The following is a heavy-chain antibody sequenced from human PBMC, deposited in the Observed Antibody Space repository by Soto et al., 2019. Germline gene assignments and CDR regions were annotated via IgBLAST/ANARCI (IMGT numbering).Heavy chain of an antibody. V-gene: IGHV4-34*01. J-gene: IGHJ5*02. Sequence: SETLSLTYAVYGGSFSGYYGSWIRQPPGKGLEWIGEINHSGSTNYNPSLKSRVTISVDTSKNQFSLKLSSVTAADTAVYYCARRKVVAARTAILFNWFDPWGQGTLVTVSS. CDR2: INHSGST. D-gene: IGHD2-15*01. CDR3: ARRKVVAARTAILFNWFDP. CDR1: GGSFSGYY.